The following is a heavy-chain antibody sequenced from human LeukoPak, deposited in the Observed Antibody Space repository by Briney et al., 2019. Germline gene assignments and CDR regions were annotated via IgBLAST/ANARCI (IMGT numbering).Heavy chain of an antibody. V-gene: IGHV3-21*01. CDR1: GFTFSSYS. CDR3: ARDYMYYYYYGMDV. CDR2: ISSSSSYI. D-gene: IGHD3-10*01. J-gene: IGHJ6*02. Sequence: KPGGSLRLSCAASGFTFSSYSMNWLRQAPGKGLEWVSSISSSSSYIYYADSVKGRFTISRDNAKNSLYLQMNSLRAEDTAVYYCARDYMYYYYYGMDVWGQGTTVTVSS.